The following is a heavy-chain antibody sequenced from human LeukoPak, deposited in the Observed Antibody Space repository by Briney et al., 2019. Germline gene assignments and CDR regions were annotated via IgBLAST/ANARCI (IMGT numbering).Heavy chain of an antibody. CDR1: GGSFSGYY. CDR2: ISGSGGST. Sequence: ETLSLTCAVYGGSFSGYYWSWIRQPPGKGLEWVSAISGSGGSTYYADSVKGRFTISRDNSKNTLYLQMNSLRAEDTAVYYCAKEYSSGWPVDYWGQGTLVTVSS. D-gene: IGHD6-19*01. V-gene: IGHV3-23*01. CDR3: AKEYSSGWPVDY. J-gene: IGHJ4*02.